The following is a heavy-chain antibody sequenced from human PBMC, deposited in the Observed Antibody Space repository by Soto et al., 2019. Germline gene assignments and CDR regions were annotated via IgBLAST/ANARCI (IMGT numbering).Heavy chain of an antibody. Sequence: PGGSLRLSCAASGFTFSSYGMHWVRQAPGKGLEWVAVISYDGSNKYYADSVKGRFTISRDNSKNTLYLQMNSLRAEDTAVYYCAKDPSWIQIWSTTHFDYWGQGTLVTVSS. CDR2: ISYDGSNK. CDR3: AKDPSWIQIWSTTHFDY. J-gene: IGHJ4*02. D-gene: IGHD5-18*01. V-gene: IGHV3-30*18. CDR1: GFTFSSYG.